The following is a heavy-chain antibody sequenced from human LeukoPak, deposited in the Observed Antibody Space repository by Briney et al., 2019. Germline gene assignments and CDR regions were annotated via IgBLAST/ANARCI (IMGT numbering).Heavy chain of an antibody. CDR3: ASQTTVKYYFDY. CDR1: GFTVSSNY. V-gene: IGHV3-53*01. CDR2: IYSGGST. D-gene: IGHD4-17*01. J-gene: IGHJ4*02. Sequence: GGSLRLPCAASGFTVSSNYMSWVRQAPGKGLEWVSVIYSGGSTYYADSVKGRFTISRDNSKNTLYLQLNSLRGEDTAVYYCASQTTVKYYFDYWGQGTLVTVSS.